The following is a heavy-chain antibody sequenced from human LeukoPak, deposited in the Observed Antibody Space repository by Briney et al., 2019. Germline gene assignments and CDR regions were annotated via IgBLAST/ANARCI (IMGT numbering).Heavy chain of an antibody. Sequence: GGSLRLSCAASGFTFSSYGMHWVRQAPGKGLEWVAVIWYDGSNKYYADSVKGRFTISRDNSKNTLYLQMNSLRAEDTAVYYCARVRSGWDFDYWGQGTLVTVSS. V-gene: IGHV3-33*01. CDR1: GFTFSSYG. D-gene: IGHD6-19*01. J-gene: IGHJ4*02. CDR3: ARVRSGWDFDY. CDR2: IWYDGSNK.